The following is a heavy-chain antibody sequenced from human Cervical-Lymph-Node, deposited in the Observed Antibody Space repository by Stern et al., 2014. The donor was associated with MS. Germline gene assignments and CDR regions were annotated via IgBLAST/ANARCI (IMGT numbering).Heavy chain of an antibody. D-gene: IGHD3-10*02. CDR1: GYTFTSYG. CDR2: ISGYNGNT. Sequence: QMQLVQSGAEVKKPGASVKVSCKASGYTFTSYGISWVRQAPGQGLEWMGGISGYNGNTNYAQKLQGRVTMTTDTSTSTAYMELRSLRSDDTAVYYCALTPTFAYYYYGMDVWGQGTTVTVSS. CDR3: ALTPTFAYYYYGMDV. J-gene: IGHJ6*02. V-gene: IGHV1-18*04.